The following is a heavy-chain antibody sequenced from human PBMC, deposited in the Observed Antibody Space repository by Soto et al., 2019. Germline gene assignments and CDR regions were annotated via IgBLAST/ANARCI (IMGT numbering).Heavy chain of an antibody. D-gene: IGHD3-10*01. J-gene: IGHJ4*02. CDR1: GYTFTSYD. CDR2: MNPNSGNT. CDR3: ARVRSGSGSLGY. Sequence: ASVKVSCKASGYTFTSYDINWVRQATGQGLEWMGWMNPNSGNTGYAQKFQGRVTMTRNTSISTAYVELSSLRSEDTAVYYCARVRSGSGSLGYWGQGTLVTVSS. V-gene: IGHV1-8*01.